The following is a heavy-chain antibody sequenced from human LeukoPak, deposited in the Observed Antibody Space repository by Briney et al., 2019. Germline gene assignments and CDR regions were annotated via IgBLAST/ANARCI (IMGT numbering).Heavy chain of an antibody. CDR3: ASVGRTTGTTSGYYYYMDV. CDR2: ISSSGSTI. J-gene: IGHJ6*03. Sequence: GGSLRLSCAASGFTFSDYYMSWIRQAPGKGLEWVSYISSSGSTIYYADSVKARFTISRDNAKNSLYLQMNSLRAEDTAVYYCASVGRTTGTTSGYYYYMDVRGKGTTVTVSS. V-gene: IGHV3-11*01. CDR1: GFTFSDYY. D-gene: IGHD1-1*01.